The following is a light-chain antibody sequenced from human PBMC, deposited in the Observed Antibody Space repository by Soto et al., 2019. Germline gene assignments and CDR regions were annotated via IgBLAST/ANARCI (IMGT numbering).Light chain of an antibody. CDR1: SGHSSYI. CDR2: LEGSGSY. J-gene: IGLJ3*02. V-gene: IGLV4-60*02. Sequence: QPVLTQSSSASASLGSSVKLTCTLSSGHSSYIIACHQQQPGKAPRYLMKLEGSGSYNKGSGVPDRFSGSSSGADRYLTIPHLQFEDEADYYCETWDSTTRVFGGGTKLTVL. CDR3: ETWDSTTRV.